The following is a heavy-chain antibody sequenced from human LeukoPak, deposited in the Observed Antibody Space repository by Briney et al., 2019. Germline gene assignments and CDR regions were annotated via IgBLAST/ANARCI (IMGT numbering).Heavy chain of an antibody. Sequence: GGSLRLSCAASGFTFSSYNMNWVRQAPGEGLEWVSSISSSSSYIYYADSVKGRFTISRDSAKNSLYLQMNSLRAEDTAVYYCARDHKGDYDSSGFDYWGQGTLVTVSS. D-gene: IGHD3-22*01. V-gene: IGHV3-21*01. CDR1: GFTFSSYN. J-gene: IGHJ4*02. CDR3: ARDHKGDYDSSGFDY. CDR2: ISSSSSYI.